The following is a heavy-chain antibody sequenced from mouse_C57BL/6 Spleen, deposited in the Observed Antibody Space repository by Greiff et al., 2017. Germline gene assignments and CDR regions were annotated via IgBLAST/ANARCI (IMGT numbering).Heavy chain of an antibody. CDR3: AKPGDGYYGGGYYAMDY. D-gene: IGHD2-3*01. Sequence: QVQLQQSGPGLVAPSQSLSITCTVSGFSLTSYGVSWVRQPPGKGLEWLGVIWGDGSTNYHSALISRLSISKDNSKSQVFLKLNSLQTDDTATYYWAKPGDGYYGGGYYAMDYWGQGTSVTVSS. V-gene: IGHV2-3*01. CDR1: GFSLTSYG. J-gene: IGHJ4*01. CDR2: IWGDGST.